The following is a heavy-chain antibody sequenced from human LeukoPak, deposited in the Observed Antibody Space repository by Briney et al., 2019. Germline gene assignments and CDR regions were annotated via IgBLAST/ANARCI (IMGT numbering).Heavy chain of an antibody. J-gene: IGHJ6*02. CDR3: ARDRNYCSGGTCSPFGLDV. V-gene: IGHV4-4*07. D-gene: IGHD2-15*01. CDR2: IYTRGST. Sequence: SETLSLTCTVSGGSISSYYWGWIRQPAGKGLEWIGRIYTRGSTNYNPSLKSRVTMSADTSKNQCSLKLSSVTAADTAVYYCARDRNYCSGGTCSPFGLDVWGQGTTVTVSS. CDR1: GGSISSYY.